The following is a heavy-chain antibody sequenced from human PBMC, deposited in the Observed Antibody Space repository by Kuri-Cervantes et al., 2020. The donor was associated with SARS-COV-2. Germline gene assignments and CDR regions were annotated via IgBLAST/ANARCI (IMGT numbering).Heavy chain of an antibody. D-gene: IGHD2-15*01. CDR2: INHSGST. CDR3: ARGRQFWDIVVVVAARWFDP. Sequence: ESLKISCAAYGGSFSGYYWSWIRQPPGKGLEWIGEINHSGSTNYNPSLKSRVTISVDTSKNQFSLKLSSVTAADTAVYYCARGRQFWDIVVVVAARWFDPWGQGTLVTVSS. V-gene: IGHV4-34*01. CDR1: GGSFSGYY. J-gene: IGHJ5*02.